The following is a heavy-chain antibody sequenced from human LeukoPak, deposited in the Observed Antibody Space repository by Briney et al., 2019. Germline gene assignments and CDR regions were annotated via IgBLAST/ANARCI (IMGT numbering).Heavy chain of an antibody. D-gene: IGHD3-3*01. J-gene: IGHJ6*02. V-gene: IGHV1-46*01. CDR2: INPSGGST. CDR1: GYTFTDYY. Sequence: GASVKVSCRASGYTFTDYYMHWVRQAPGQGLEWMGIINPSGGSTSYAQKFQGRVTMTRDTSTSTVYMELSSLRSEDTAVYYCARDCRLRFLEWLSQYGMDVWGQGTTVTVSS. CDR3: ARDCRLRFLEWLSQYGMDV.